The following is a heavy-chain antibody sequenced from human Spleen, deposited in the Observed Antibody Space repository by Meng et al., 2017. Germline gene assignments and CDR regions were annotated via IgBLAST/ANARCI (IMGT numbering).Heavy chain of an antibody. D-gene: IGHD6-13*01. Sequence: GGSLRLSCAASGFTFDDYGMSWVRQAPGKGLEWVSGINWNGGRTGYADSVKGRFTISRDNAKSSLYLQMNSLRAEDKALYYCARELWLPYSSREIYYFDYWGQGTLVTVSS. V-gene: IGHV3-20*04. CDR1: GFTFDDYG. CDR2: INWNGGRT. J-gene: IGHJ4*02. CDR3: ARELWLPYSSREIYYFDY.